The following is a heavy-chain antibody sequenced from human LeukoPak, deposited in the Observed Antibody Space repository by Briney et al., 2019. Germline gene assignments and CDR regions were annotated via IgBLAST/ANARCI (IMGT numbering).Heavy chain of an antibody. Sequence: PSETLSLTCTVSGGSISSYYWSWIRQPAGKGLEWIGRIYTSGSTNYNPSLKSRVTMSVDTSKNQFSLKLSSVTAADTAVYYCAREEVQPSRRGAFDIWGQGTMVTVSS. D-gene: IGHD1-1*01. CDR2: IYTSGST. CDR1: GGSISSYY. V-gene: IGHV4-4*07. J-gene: IGHJ3*02. CDR3: AREEVQPSRRGAFDI.